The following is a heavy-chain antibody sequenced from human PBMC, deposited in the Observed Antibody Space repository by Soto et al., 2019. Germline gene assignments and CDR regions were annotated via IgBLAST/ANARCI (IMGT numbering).Heavy chain of an antibody. CDR3: ARGVAPLYYFDY. V-gene: IGHV6-1*01. J-gene: IGHJ4*02. Sequence: QVQLQQSGPGLVKPSQTLSLTCAISGDSVSSNRAAWNWIRQSPSRGLEWMGRTYYRSEWYNDYALSVKSRIAISPDPSTNQFSLQLNSVTSEDTAVYYCARGVAPLYYFDYWGQGSLVTVSS. CDR2: TYYRSEWYN. CDR1: GDSVSSNRAA. D-gene: IGHD5-12*01.